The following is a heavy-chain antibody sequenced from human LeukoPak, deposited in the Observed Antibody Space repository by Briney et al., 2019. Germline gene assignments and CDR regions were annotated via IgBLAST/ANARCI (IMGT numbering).Heavy chain of an antibody. CDR2: INPDGSEK. CDR3: AKDMGGGEGSWYNWFDP. Sequence: GGSLRLSCGASGFTFRTSWMNWVRQAPGKGLEWVASINPDGSEKYSVDSVKGRFTISRDNSKNTLYLQMNSLRAEDTAVYYCAKDMGGGEGSWYNWFDPWGQGTLVTVSS. J-gene: IGHJ5*02. D-gene: IGHD6-13*01. CDR1: GFTFRTSW. V-gene: IGHV3-7*01.